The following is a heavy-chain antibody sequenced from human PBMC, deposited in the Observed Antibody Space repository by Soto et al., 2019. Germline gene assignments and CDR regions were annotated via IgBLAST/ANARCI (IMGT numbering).Heavy chain of an antibody. V-gene: IGHV3-74*01. CDR1: GFTFSTFW. Sequence: PGGSLRLSCVASGFTFSTFWMHWVRQAPGEGLVCISRINSDGTSTNFADSVKGRFTISRDNAKNTLYLQMNSLRAEDTAVYYCARDRFYAMDVWGQGTTVTVSS. CDR2: INSDGTST. CDR3: ARDRFYAMDV. J-gene: IGHJ6*02.